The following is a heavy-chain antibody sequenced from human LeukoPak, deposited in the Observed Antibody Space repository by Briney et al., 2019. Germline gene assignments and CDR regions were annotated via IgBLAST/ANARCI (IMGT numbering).Heavy chain of an antibody. V-gene: IGHV3-48*01. J-gene: IGHJ4*02. CDR2: ISSSGSSI. D-gene: IGHD3-10*01. Sequence: GGSLRLSCAASGFTFSSYSMNWVRQAPGKGLEWVSYISSSGSSINYADSVKGRFTISRDNAKNSLYLQMNSLRAEDTAVYYCARRTRSAGDYWGQGTLVTVSS. CDR1: GFTFSSYS. CDR3: ARRTRSAGDY.